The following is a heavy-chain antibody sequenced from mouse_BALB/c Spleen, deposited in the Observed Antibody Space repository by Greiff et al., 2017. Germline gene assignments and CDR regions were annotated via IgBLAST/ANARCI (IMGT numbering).Heavy chain of an antibody. Sequence: VQLQESGAELVRPGTSVKVSCKASGYAFTNYLIEWVKQRPGQGLEWIRVINPGSGGTNYNEKFKGKATLTADKSSSTAYMQLSSLTSDDSAVYFCARRDYDEDWFAYWGQGTLVTVSA. CDR2: INPGSGGT. J-gene: IGHJ3*01. D-gene: IGHD2-4*01. V-gene: IGHV1-54*01. CDR3: ARRDYDEDWFAY. CDR1: GYAFTNYL.